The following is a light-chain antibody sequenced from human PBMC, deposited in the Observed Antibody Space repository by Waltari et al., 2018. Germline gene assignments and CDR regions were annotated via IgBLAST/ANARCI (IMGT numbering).Light chain of an antibody. J-gene: IGKJ1*01. V-gene: IGKV3-20*01. CDR1: QSVTNTS. CDR2: DAS. Sequence: EIVLTQSPGTLSLSPGERATLSCRASQSVTNTSLAWYQQKPGQAPRLLIYDASSRATGIPDRFSGSGSGTDFTLTISRLEPQDFAVYFCQQYGSSPGTFGQGTRVEVK. CDR3: QQYGSSPGT.